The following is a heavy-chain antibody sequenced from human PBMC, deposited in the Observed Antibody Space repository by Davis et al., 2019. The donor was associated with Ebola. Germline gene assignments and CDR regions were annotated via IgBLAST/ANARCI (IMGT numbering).Heavy chain of an antibody. CDR2: IYHSGST. CDR1: GGSISSSNYY. CDR3: ARDDRDTPLPRPRPLKY. D-gene: IGHD5-18*01. J-gene: IGHJ4*02. Sequence: MPGGSLRLSCTVSGGSISSSNYYWDWIRQPPGKGLEWIGSIYHSGSTDYNPSLKSRVTISVDMSKNQFSLEVNSVTAADTAVYYCARDDRDTPLPRPRPLKYWGQGTLVTVSP. V-gene: IGHV4-39*07.